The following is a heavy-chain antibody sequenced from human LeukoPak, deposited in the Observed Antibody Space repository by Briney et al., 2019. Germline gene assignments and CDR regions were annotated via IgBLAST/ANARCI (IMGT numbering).Heavy chain of an antibody. CDR3: ARDGDSSGYYPRRFDP. J-gene: IGHJ5*02. CDR2: ISSSSSYI. D-gene: IGHD3-22*01. V-gene: IGHV3-21*01. CDR1: GFTFSSYS. Sequence: GALRLSCAASGFTFSSYSMNWVRQAPGKGLEWVSSISSSSSYIYYADSVKGRFTISRDNAKNSLYLQMNSLRAEDTAVYYCARDGDSSGYYPRRFDPWGQGTLVTVSS.